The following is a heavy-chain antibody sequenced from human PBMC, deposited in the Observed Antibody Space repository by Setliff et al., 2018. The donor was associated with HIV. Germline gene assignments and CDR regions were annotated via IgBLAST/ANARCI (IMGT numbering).Heavy chain of an antibody. J-gene: IGHJ5*02. CDR3: AGGRTQWPNYNYFDP. Sequence: SETLSLTCTVSGGSISSNIYWGWVRQSPKEGLEWIGSFDSSGSTYYNPSLKSRVTISRDTAKSQFSLKLSSVTAADTAVYYCAGGRTQWPNYNYFDPWGLGTLVTVSS. D-gene: IGHD6-19*01. CDR2: FDSSGST. CDR1: GGSISSNIY. V-gene: IGHV4-39*07.